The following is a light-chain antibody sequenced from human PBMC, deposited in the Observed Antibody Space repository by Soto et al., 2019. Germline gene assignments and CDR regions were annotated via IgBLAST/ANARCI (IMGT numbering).Light chain of an antibody. J-gene: IGLJ1*01. Sequence: ALTQPASVSGSPGQSITISCTGTSSDVGAYNYVSWYQQHPGKVPKLMIYEVSNRPSGVSNRFSGSKSGNTASLTISGLQAEDEADYYCSSYTSSSPYVFGTGTKVTVL. CDR3: SSYTSSSPYV. CDR2: EVS. V-gene: IGLV2-14*01. CDR1: SSDVGAYNY.